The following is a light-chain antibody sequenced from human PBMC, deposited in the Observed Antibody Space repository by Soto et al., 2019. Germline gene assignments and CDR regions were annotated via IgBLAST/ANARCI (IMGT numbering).Light chain of an antibody. CDR1: QSVSSF. CDR3: QKYGNSPPFT. CDR2: GAS. V-gene: IGKV3-20*01. Sequence: EIVLTQSPGILSLSPGERATLSCRASQSVSSFLAWYQQKPGQAPRLLIYGASNRATGIPDRFSGSGSETDFPLNISRLEPEDFAVYYCQKYGNSPPFTFGPGTKVDIK. J-gene: IGKJ3*01.